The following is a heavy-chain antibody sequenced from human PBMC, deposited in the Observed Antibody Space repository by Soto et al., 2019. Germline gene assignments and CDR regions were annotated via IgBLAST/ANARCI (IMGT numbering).Heavy chain of an antibody. D-gene: IGHD4-17*01. J-gene: IGHJ4*02. V-gene: IGHV3-11*01. Sequence: VGSLRLSCVVSGFSFSDYYMSWIRQAPGKGLEWISYISNTGSTKYYADSVKGRFTISRDNAKNSLYLQMNSLRGEDTAVYYCARDYYGDYILDYWGQGTLVTVSS. CDR2: ISNTGSTK. CDR1: GFSFSDYY. CDR3: ARDYYGDYILDY.